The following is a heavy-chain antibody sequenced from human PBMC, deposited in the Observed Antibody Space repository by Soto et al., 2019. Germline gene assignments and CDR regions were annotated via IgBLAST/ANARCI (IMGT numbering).Heavy chain of an antibody. CDR3: ARDQGALLWFGELWASDY. J-gene: IGHJ4*02. CDR1: GYTFPNYA. Sequence: QVQLVQSGAEVKKPGASVKVSCKASGYTFPNYAIHWVRQAPGQRLEWMGWITAGDGNTKYSQKFQGRVTITRDTSASTAYMELRSLRSDDTAVYYCARDQGALLWFGELWASDYWGQGTLVTVSS. D-gene: IGHD3-10*01. V-gene: IGHV1-3*01. CDR2: ITAGDGNT.